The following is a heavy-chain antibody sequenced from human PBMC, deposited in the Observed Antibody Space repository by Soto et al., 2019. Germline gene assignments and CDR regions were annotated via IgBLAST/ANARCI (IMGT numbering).Heavy chain of an antibody. CDR2: ISGSGGTP. D-gene: IGHD3-22*01. CDR1: GFTFSSYA. CDR3: AKQIKWITMIVVLDY. V-gene: IGHV3-23*01. J-gene: IGHJ4*02. Sequence: EVQLLESGGNLVQPGGSLRLSCAASGFTFSSYAMSWVRQAPGKGLEWVSSISGSGGTPYYTGSVKGRFTISRDNSKNTLFLQINSLRAEDTAVYYCAKQIKWITMIVVLDYWGQGTLVTVSS.